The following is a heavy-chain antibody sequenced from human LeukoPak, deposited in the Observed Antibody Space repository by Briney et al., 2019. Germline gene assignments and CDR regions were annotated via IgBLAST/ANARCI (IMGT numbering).Heavy chain of an antibody. CDR3: ARDRYPVLRYFDWLFDY. D-gene: IGHD3-9*01. J-gene: IGHJ4*02. V-gene: IGHV3-21*01. Sequence: GGSLRLSCAASGFTFSNAWMNWVRQAPGKGLEWVSSISSSSSYIYYADSVKGRFTISRDSAKNSLYLQMNSLRAEDTAVYYCARDRYPVLRYFDWLFDYWGQGTLVTVSS. CDR1: GFTFSNAW. CDR2: ISSSSSYI.